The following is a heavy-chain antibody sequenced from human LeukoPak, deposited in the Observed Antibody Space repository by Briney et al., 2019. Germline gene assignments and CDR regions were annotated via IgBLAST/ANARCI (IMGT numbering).Heavy chain of an antibody. CDR3: ARDPVEMANPGICSYFDY. D-gene: IGHD5-24*01. Sequence: SVKVSCKASGGTFSSYAISWVRQAPGQGLEWMGRIIPILGIANYAQKFQGRVTITADKSTSTAYMELSSLRSGDTAVYYCARDPVEMANPGICSYFDYWGQGTLVTVSS. CDR1: GGTFSSYA. V-gene: IGHV1-69*04. CDR2: IIPILGIA. J-gene: IGHJ4*02.